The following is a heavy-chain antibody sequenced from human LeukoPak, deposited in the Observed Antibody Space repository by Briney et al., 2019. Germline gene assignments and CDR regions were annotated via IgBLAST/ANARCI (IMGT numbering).Heavy chain of an antibody. CDR2: INHSGST. CDR1: GGSFSGYY. J-gene: IGHJ3*02. D-gene: IGHD3-22*01. CDR3: ARISRRRITMIVVGANAFDI. Sequence: SETLSLACAVYGGSFSGYYWSWIRQPPGKGLEWIGEINHSGSTNYNPSLKSRVTISVDTSKNQFSLKLSSVTAADTAVYYCARISRRRITMIVVGANAFDIWGQGTMVTVSS. V-gene: IGHV4-34*01.